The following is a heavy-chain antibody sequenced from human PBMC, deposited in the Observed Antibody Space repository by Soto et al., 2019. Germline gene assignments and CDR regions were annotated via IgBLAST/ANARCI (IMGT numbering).Heavy chain of an antibody. CDR2: INHSGST. J-gene: IGHJ6*02. CDR3: ARGLRQVAATWYYYYGMDV. D-gene: IGHD2-15*01. V-gene: IGHV4-34*01. Sequence: SETLSLTCAVYGGSFSGYYWSWIRQPPGKGLEWIGEINHSGSTNYNPSLKSRVTISVDTSKNQFSLKLSSVTAADTAVYDWARGLRQVAATWYYYYGMDVRGQGTSVT. CDR1: GGSFSGYY.